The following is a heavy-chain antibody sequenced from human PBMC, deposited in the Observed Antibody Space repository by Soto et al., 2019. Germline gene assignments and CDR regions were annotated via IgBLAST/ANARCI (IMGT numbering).Heavy chain of an antibody. CDR1: GFTFSSYA. CDR3: ALHWSGYYDYGYDMDV. J-gene: IGHJ6*03. D-gene: IGHD3-3*01. CDR2: ISGSGGST. Sequence: GGSLRLSCAASGFTFSSYAMSWVRQAPGKGLEWVSTISGSGGSTYYADSVKGRFTISRDNSKNTLYLQMNSLRAEDTAVYYCALHWSGYYDYGYDMDVWGKGTTVTVSS. V-gene: IGHV3-23*01.